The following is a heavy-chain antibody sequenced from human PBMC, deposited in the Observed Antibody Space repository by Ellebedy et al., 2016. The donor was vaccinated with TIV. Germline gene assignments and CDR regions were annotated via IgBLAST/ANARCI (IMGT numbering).Heavy chain of an antibody. Sequence: SVKVSXXASGGTFSSYAISWVRQAPGQGLEWMGRIIPILGIANYAQKFQGRVTITADKSTSTAYMELSSLRSEDTAVYYCARLDEGPIDNWFDPWGQGTLVTVSS. J-gene: IGHJ5*02. D-gene: IGHD1-1*01. V-gene: IGHV1-69*04. CDR2: IIPILGIA. CDR1: GGTFSSYA. CDR3: ARLDEGPIDNWFDP.